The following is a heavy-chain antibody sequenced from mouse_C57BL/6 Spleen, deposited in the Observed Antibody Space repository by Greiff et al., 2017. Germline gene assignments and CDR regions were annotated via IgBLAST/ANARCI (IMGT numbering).Heavy chain of an antibody. CDR2: ISYDGSN. CDR3: ARLGYYGSSSD. D-gene: IGHD1-1*01. V-gene: IGHV3-6*01. J-gene: IGHJ2*01. CDR1: GYSITSGYY. Sequence: EVKLQESGPGLVKPSQSLSLTCSVTGYSITSGYYWNWIRQFPGNKLEWMGYISYDGSNNYNPSLKNRISITRDTSKNQFFLKLNSVTTEDTATYYCARLGYYGSSSDWGQGTTLTVSS.